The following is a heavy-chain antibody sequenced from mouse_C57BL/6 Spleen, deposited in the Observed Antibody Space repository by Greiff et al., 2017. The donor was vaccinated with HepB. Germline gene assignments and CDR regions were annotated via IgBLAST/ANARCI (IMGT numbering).Heavy chain of an antibody. Sequence: QVQLQQPGAELVRPGSSVKLSCKASGYTFTSYWMQWVKQRPIQGLEWIGNIDPSDSETHYNQKFKDKATLTVDKSSSTAYMQLSSLTSEDSAVYYCAREDWDTDYWGQGTTLTVSS. CDR3: AREDWDTDY. CDR2: IDPSDSET. J-gene: IGHJ2*01. CDR1: GYTFTSYW. V-gene: IGHV1-52*01. D-gene: IGHD4-1*01.